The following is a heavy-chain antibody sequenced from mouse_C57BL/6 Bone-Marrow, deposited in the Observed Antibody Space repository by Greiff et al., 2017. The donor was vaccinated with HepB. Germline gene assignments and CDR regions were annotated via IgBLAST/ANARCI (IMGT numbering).Heavy chain of an antibody. CDR3: ARLGIRAWFAY. Sequence: VQLQQSGAELMKPGASVKLSCKATGYTFTGYWIEWVKQRTGQGLEWIGEIYPRSGNTYYNEKFKGKATLTADKSSSTAYMELRSLTSEDSAVYFCARLGIRAWFAYWGQGTLVTVSA. V-gene: IGHV1-81*01. J-gene: IGHJ3*01. CDR1: GYTFTGYW. D-gene: IGHD2-4*01. CDR2: IYPRSGNT.